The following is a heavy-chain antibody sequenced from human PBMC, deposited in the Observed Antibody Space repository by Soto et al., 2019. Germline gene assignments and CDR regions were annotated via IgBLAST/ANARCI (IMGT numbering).Heavy chain of an antibody. J-gene: IGHJ4*02. Sequence: QVQLVQSGAELKKPGSSVNVSCAASGGTLKTYTINWGRQAPGQGLEWIGQIIPMYDSANYAQRFQGRVTISADKSTNIDYMELSGLRTVETALSYCASWRTYSGSYCFDYWGQGTLFSVSS. D-gene: IGHD1-26*01. CDR2: IIPMYDSA. CDR3: ASWRTYSGSYCFDY. CDR1: GGTLKTYT. V-gene: IGHV1-69*06.